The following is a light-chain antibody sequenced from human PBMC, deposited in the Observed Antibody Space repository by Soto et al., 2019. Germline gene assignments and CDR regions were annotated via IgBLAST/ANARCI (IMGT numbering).Light chain of an antibody. V-gene: IGLV1-47*01. CDR2: RNN. J-gene: IGLJ2*01. CDR3: AAWDDSLSGPVV. Sequence: QSVLTQPPSASGTPGQRVTISCSGSSSNIGSNYVYWYQQLPGTAPKLLIYRNNQRPSGVPARFSGSKSGTSASLAISGLRSEDEADYYCAAWDDSLSGPVVFSGGTKLTVL. CDR1: SSNIGSNY.